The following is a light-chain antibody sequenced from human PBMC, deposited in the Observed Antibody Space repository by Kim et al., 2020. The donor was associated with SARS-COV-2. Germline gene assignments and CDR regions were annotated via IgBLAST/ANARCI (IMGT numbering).Light chain of an antibody. V-gene: IGLV3-1*01. J-gene: IGLJ3*02. CDR3: QAWDSSTGV. CDR1: KLGDKY. CDR2: QDS. Sequence: SYELTQPPSVSVSPGQTASITCSGDKLGDKYACWYQQKPGQSPVLVIYQDSKRPSGLPERFSGSNSGNTATLNISGTQAMDEADYYCQAWDSSTGVFGGG.